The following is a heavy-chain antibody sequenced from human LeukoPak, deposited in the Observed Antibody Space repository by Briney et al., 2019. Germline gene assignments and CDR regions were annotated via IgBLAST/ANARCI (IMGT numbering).Heavy chain of an antibody. J-gene: IGHJ4*02. Sequence: PGGSLRLSCAASGFTFSSYWMSWVRQAPGKGLEWVANIKQDGSEKYYVDSVKGRFTISRDNAKNSLYLQMNSLRAEDTAVYYCARDIGIVVVVAATDYYDSSGYDYWGQGTLVTVSS. CDR2: IKQDGSEK. CDR1: GFTFSSYW. V-gene: IGHV3-7*01. D-gene: IGHD2-15*01. CDR3: ARDIGIVVVVAATDYYDSSGYDY.